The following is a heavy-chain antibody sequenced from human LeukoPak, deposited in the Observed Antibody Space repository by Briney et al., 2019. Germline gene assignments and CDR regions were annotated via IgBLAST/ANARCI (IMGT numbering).Heavy chain of an antibody. CDR3: ARLFDS. CDR2: INYSGTT. V-gene: IGHV4-39*01. J-gene: IGHJ4*02. CDR1: GGAITNDNFY. Sequence: SETLSLTRTVSGGAITNDNFYWGWVRQPPGKGLEWVASINYSGTTYYNPPLRSRLSISVDTSRTQFFLTLNSVTAADTAVYYCARLFDSWGRGTLVTVSS.